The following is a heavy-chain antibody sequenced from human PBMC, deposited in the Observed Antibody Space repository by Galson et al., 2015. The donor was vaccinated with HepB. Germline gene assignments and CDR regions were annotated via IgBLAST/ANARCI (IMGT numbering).Heavy chain of an antibody. Sequence: SLRLSCAASGFTFSSYAMHWVRQAPGKGLEWVAVISYDGSNKYYADSVKGRFTISRDNSKNTLYLQMNSLRAEDTAVYYCARALLGFGELFFGWSGYWGQGTLVTVSS. CDR1: GFTFSSYA. V-gene: IGHV3-30*04. J-gene: IGHJ4*02. CDR3: ARALLGFGELFFGWSGY. CDR2: ISYDGSNK. D-gene: IGHD3-10*01.